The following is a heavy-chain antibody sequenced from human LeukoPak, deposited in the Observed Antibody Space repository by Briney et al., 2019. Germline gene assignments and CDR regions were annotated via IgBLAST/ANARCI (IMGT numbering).Heavy chain of an antibody. CDR2: ITSDGSST. Sequence: GGSLRLSCSASGFTFSSYWMHWVRQAPGKGLLWVSHITSDGSSTNYADSVKGRFTISRDNAKNTLYLQMNSQRAEDTAVYYCARLKRGWAIDYWGQGTLVTVSS. CDR3: ARLKRGWAIDY. D-gene: IGHD3-10*01. J-gene: IGHJ4*02. CDR1: GFTFSSYW. V-gene: IGHV3-74*01.